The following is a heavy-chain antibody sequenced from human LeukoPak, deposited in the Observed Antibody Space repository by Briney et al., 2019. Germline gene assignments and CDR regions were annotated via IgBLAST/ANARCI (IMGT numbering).Heavy chain of an antibody. CDR3: ARAVLRFLEWPHKPFGFNWFDP. CDR1: GGSFSGYY. J-gene: IGHJ5*02. V-gene: IGHV4-34*01. D-gene: IGHD3-3*01. Sequence: SETLSLTCAVYGGSFSGYYWSWIRQPPGKGLEWIGEINHSGSTNYNPSFKSRVTISVDTSKNQFSLKLSSVTAADTAVYYCARAVLRFLEWPHKPFGFNWFDPWGQGTLVTVSS. CDR2: INHSGST.